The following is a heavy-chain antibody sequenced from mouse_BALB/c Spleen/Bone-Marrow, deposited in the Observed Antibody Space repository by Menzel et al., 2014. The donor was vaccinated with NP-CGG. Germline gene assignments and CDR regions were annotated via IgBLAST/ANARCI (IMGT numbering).Heavy chain of an antibody. CDR1: GYTLTSYI. V-gene: IGHV1-14*01. J-gene: IGHJ1*01. CDR2: INPYNDGT. Sequence: EVKLQESGPELVQPGASVTMSCKASGYTLTSYIMQWVKQKPGQGLEWIGDINPYNDGTKYNEKFKGKATLTSSKASSTAYMGLSNLTSEDSAVYYCARFDGYYSLYFDVWGAGTTVTVSS. CDR3: ARFDGYYSLYFDV. D-gene: IGHD2-3*01.